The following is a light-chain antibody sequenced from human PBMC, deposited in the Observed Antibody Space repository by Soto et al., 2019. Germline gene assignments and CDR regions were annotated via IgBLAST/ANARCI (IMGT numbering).Light chain of an antibody. J-gene: IGKJ1*01. Sequence: DIQMTQSPSTLSASVGDRVTITCRASHSISNLLAWYQKKPGRGPVLLIFDASRLEGGVPSRFSGSGSGAEFTLTISSLQPEDFATYYCQQYYGSPPWTFGQGTKVEV. V-gene: IGKV1-5*01. CDR1: HSISNL. CDR3: QQYYGSPPWT. CDR2: DAS.